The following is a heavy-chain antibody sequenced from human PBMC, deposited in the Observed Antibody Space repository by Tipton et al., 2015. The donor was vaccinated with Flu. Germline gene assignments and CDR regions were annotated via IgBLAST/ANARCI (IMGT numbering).Heavy chain of an antibody. Sequence: QLVQSGAEVKKPGESLKISCKGSGYSFTSYWIGWVRQMPGKGLEWMGIIYPGDSDTRYSPSFQGQVTISADKSISTAYLQWSSLEASDTAVYYCVRQPTIAAAGAYFDYWGQGTLVTVSS. CDR1: GYSFTSYW. D-gene: IGHD6-13*01. CDR3: VRQPTIAAAGAYFDY. J-gene: IGHJ4*02. V-gene: IGHV5-51*01. CDR2: IYPGDSDT.